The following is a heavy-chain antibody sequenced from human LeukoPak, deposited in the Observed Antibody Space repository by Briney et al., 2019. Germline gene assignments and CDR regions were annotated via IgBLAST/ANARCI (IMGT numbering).Heavy chain of an antibody. J-gene: IGHJ6*02. CDR3: ARVSSGWYGRYYYYYGMDV. V-gene: IGHV3-11*01. CDR2: ISSSGSTI. D-gene: IGHD6-19*01. Sequence: GGSLRLSCAASGFTFSDYYMSWIRQAPGKGLEWVSYISSSGSTIYYADSVKGRFTISRDNAKNSLYLQMNSLRAEDTAVYYCARVSSGWYGRYYYYYGMDVWGQGTTVTVSS. CDR1: GFTFSDYY.